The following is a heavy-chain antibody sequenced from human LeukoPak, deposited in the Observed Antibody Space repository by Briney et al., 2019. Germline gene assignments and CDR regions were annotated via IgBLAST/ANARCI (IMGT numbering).Heavy chain of an antibody. CDR1: GFTFITYA. CDR2: MSGRGGKT. D-gene: IGHD3-16*02. V-gene: IGHV3-23*01. J-gene: IGHJ4*02. CDR3: AKERAGYTNPYYFDY. Sequence: GGSLRLFCGASGFTFITYAIIWFLRAPGRGLEEVSTMSGRGGKTYYANCVRGRFTTSRHNSKKTLYLHMNSLRAEDTAVYYCAKERAGYTNPYYFDYWGQGTLVTVSS.